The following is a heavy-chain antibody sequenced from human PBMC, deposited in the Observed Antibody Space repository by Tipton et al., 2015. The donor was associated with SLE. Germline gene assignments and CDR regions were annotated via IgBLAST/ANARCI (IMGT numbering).Heavy chain of an antibody. D-gene: IGHD4-23*01. V-gene: IGHV4-61*09. J-gene: IGHJ5*02. CDR3: ARTFPYGGFDP. Sequence: LRLSCTVSGGSIISGSNYWNWIRQSAGKGLEWIGHIYFIGSTNYNPSLKSRATISLDTSKNQFSLQLSSVTATDTAVYYCARTFPYGGFDPWGQGTLVTVSS. CDR1: GGSIISGSNY. CDR2: IYFIGST.